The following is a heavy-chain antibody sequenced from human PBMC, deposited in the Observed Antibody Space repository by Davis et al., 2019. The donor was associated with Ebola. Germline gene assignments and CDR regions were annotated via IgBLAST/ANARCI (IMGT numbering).Heavy chain of an antibody. D-gene: IGHD1-26*01. CDR2: INPSAGDP. CDR1: GYTFTGYY. V-gene: IGHV1-46*01. Sequence: ASVTVSCKASGYTFTGYYIHWVRQAPGQGLEWMGLINPSAGDPRYAPRFRGRVTMTRDTSTSTVYIELNSLGYDDTTVYFCARAGYGSDLPDTYFYYDGMDVWGKGTTVAVSS. CDR3: ARAGYGSDLPDTYFYYDGMDV. J-gene: IGHJ6*04.